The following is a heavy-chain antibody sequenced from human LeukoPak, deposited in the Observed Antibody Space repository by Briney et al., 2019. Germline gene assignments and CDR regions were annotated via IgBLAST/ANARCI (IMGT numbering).Heavy chain of an antibody. CDR1: GFNFANYG. CDR2: LRSIVHGEPA. V-gene: IGHV3-49*03. D-gene: IGHD3-3*01. CDR3: TRAGGYDFWIDY. Sequence: PGGSLRLSCSTFGFNFANYGVSWFRQAPGQGLEWVGFLRSIVHGEPAEYAASVEGRFIISRDDSKGIAYLQMNSLKTEDTAVYYCTRAGGYDFWIDYWGQGTLVTVS. J-gene: IGHJ4*02.